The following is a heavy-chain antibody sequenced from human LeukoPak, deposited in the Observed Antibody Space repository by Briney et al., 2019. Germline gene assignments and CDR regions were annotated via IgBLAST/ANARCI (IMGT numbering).Heavy chain of an antibody. V-gene: IGHV4-59*01. CDR1: GGSISSYY. Sequence: SETLSLTCTVSGGSISSYYWSWIRQPPGKGLEWIGYVYYSGSTNYNPSLKSRVTISVDTSKKQFSLKLSSVTAADTAVYYCARSGYSYGADAVDIWGQGTMVTVSS. J-gene: IGHJ3*02. CDR2: VYYSGST. CDR3: ARSGYSYGADAVDI. D-gene: IGHD5-18*01.